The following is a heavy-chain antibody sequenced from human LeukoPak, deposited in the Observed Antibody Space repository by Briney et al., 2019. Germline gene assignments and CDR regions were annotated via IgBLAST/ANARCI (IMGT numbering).Heavy chain of an antibody. V-gene: IGHV4-31*03. J-gene: IGHJ5*02. CDR3: ARDREDCSSTSCYTNWFDP. Sequence: SETLSLTCTVSGGSISSGGYYWSWIRQHPGKGLEWIGYIYYSGSTCHNPSLKSRVTISVDTSKNQFSLKLSSVTAADTAVYYCARDREDCSSTSCYTNWFDPWGQGTLVTVSS. CDR2: IYYSGST. CDR1: GGSISSGGYY. D-gene: IGHD2-2*02.